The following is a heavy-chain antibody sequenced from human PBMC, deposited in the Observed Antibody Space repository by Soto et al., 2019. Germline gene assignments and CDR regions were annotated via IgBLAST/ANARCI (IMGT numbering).Heavy chain of an antibody. CDR1: GYDFMRYA. CDR3: ARDPRMNYGILPGDHIAPDS. J-gene: IGHJ4*02. D-gene: IGHD3-9*01. Sequence: QAQLVQSGGEVKKPGASVKVSCRATGYDFMRYAMSWVRQAPGRGLEWLGWISPYGHTNHKQKFRARLWMTTDTSERTVYMELRGLTSADTAVYYFARDPRMNYGILPGDHIAPDSWGQGTLVTVSS. V-gene: IGHV1-18*01. CDR2: ISPYGHT.